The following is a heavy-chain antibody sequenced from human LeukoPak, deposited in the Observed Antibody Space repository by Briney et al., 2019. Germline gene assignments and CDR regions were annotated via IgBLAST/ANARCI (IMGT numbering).Heavy chain of an antibody. V-gene: IGHV3-23*01. Sequence: QPGGSLRLSCAASGFTFSSYAVSWVRQTPGKGLEWVSAISGSGGSTYYADSVKGRFTISRDNSKNTLYLQMNSLRAEDTAVYYCANTLTTVVIPGAFDIWGQGTTVTVSS. D-gene: IGHD4-17*01. CDR1: GFTFSSYA. CDR3: ANTLTTVVIPGAFDI. CDR2: ISGSGGST. J-gene: IGHJ3*02.